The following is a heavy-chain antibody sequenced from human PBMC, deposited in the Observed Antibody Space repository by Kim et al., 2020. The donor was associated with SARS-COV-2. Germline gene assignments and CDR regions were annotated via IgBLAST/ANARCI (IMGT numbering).Heavy chain of an antibody. CDR2: ISYDGSNK. J-gene: IGHJ4*01. CDR1: GFTFSSYG. V-gene: IGHV3-30*18. CDR3: AKDRTWYQLRYYFDY. Sequence: GGSLRLSCAASGFTFSSYGMHWVRQAPGKGLEWVAVISYDGSNKYYADSVKGRFTISRDNSKNTLYLQMNSLRAEDTAVYYCAKDRTWYQLRYYFDYWG. D-gene: IGHD2-2*01.